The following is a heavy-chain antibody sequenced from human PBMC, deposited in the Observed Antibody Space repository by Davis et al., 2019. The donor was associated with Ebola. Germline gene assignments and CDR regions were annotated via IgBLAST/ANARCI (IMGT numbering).Heavy chain of an antibody. CDR3: AREGYDFWSGYPPPGYFDY. D-gene: IGHD3-3*01. V-gene: IGHV3-33*01. CDR2: IWYDGSNK. Sequence: GGSLRLSCAASGFTFSSYGMHWVRQAPGKGLEWMAVIWYDGSNKYYADSVKGRFTISRDNSKNTLYLQMNSLRAEDTAVYYCAREGYDFWSGYPPPGYFDYWGQGTLVTVSS. CDR1: GFTFSSYG. J-gene: IGHJ4*02.